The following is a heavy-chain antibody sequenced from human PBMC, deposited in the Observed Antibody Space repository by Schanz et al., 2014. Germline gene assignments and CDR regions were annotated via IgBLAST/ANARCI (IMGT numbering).Heavy chain of an antibody. D-gene: IGHD5-12*01. CDR2: ISFDGRNT. CDR1: GFTFSGYA. CDR3: ARVVRYSGYVRHWFFDL. Sequence: QVQLVESGGGVVQPGRSLRLSCAASGFTFSGYAMSWVRQAPGKGLEWVGFISFDGRNTGYAHSVKGRFTISRENTKNSLYLQMTNLRAGDTAIYYCARVVRYSGYVRHWFFDLWGRGTSVTVSS. J-gene: IGHJ2*01. V-gene: IGHV3-30*03.